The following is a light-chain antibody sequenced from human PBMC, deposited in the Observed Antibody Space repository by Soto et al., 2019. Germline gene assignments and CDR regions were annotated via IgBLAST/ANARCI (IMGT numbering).Light chain of an antibody. CDR1: QSISNW. Sequence: DIQMTQSPSTLSASVGDRVTITCRASQSISNWLAWYQQKPGKAPNLLIYDASSLESGVPSRFSVSGSGTEFTLTISSLHPDDFATYYCQQYGLYWSFGQGTKVEIK. CDR2: DAS. J-gene: IGKJ1*01. CDR3: QQYGLYWS. V-gene: IGKV1-5*01.